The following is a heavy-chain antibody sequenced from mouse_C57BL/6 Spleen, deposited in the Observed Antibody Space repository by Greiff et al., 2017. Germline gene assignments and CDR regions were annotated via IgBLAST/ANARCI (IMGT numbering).Heavy chain of an antibody. J-gene: IGHJ2*01. V-gene: IGHV1-4*01. CDR1: GYTFTSYT. CDR2: INPSSGYT. CDR3: ARSPRTTVEVEGDY. D-gene: IGHD1-1*01. Sequence: QVQLKESGAELARPGASVKMSCKASGYTFTSYTMHWVKQRPGQGLEWIGYINPSSGYTKYNQKFKDKATLTADKSSSTAYMQLSSLTSEDSAVYYCARSPRTTVEVEGDYWGQGTTLTVSS.